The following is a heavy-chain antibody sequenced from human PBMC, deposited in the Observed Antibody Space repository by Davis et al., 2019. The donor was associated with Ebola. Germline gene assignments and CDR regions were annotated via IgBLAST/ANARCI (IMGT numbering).Heavy chain of an antibody. CDR1: GGSISSYY. J-gene: IGHJ5*02. Sequence: MPGGSLRLSRTVSGGSISSYYWSWIRQPPGKGLEWIGYIYYSGSTNYNPSLKSRVTISVDTSKNQFSLKLSSVTAADTAVYYCAGNDFSFRSGLDPWGQGTLVTVSS. D-gene: IGHD3-3*01. V-gene: IGHV4-59*01. CDR2: IYYSGST. CDR3: AGNDFSFRSGLDP.